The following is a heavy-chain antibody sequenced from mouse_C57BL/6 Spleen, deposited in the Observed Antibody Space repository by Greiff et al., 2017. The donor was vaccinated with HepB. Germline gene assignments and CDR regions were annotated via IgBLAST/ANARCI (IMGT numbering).Heavy chain of an antibody. V-gene: IGHV5-4*01. Sequence: VQLQESGGGLVKPGGSLKLSCAASGFTFSSYAMSWVRQTPEKRLEWVATISDGGSYTYYPDNVKGRFTISRDNAKNNLYLQMSHLKSEDTAMYYCARGLLRLDWYFDVWGTGTTVTVSS. J-gene: IGHJ1*03. CDR1: GFTFSSYA. D-gene: IGHD2-1*01. CDR2: ISDGGSYT. CDR3: ARGLLRLDWYFDV.